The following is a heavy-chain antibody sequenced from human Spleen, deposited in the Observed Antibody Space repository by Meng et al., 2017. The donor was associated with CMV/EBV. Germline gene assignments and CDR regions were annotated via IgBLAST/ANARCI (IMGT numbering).Heavy chain of an antibody. CDR3: ARAWGGVFGGDWELPSH. CDR2: INPKSGVT. J-gene: IGHJ4*02. CDR1: GYTFSGYY. Sequence: ASVKVSCKASGYTFSGYYVHWVRQAPGQGLEWMGWINPKSGVTSFPQKFQDRLTMTSDTSISTAYMDLSSLRSDDTAIYYCARAWGGVFGGDWELPSHWGQGTLVTVSS. D-gene: IGHD1-26*01. V-gene: IGHV1-2*02.